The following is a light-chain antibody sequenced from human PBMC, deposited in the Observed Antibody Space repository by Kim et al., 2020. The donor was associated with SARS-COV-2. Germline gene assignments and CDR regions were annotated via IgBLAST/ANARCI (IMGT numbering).Light chain of an antibody. J-gene: IGLJ2*01. CDR1: KLGDKY. V-gene: IGLV3-1*01. Sequence: GAPGQTACITCSGDKLGDKYACWYQQKPGQSPVMVIYQDYKRPSGIPERFSGSNSGNTATLTISGAQTMDEADYYCQAWDSNTWVFGGGTQLTVL. CDR3: QAWDSNTWV. CDR2: QDY.